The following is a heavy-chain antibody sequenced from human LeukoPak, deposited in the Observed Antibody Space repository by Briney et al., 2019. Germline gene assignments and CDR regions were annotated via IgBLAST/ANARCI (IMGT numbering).Heavy chain of an antibody. Sequence: ASVKVSCKASGYTFTGYYMHWVRQAPGQGLEWMGWINPNSGGTNYAQKFQGRVTMTRDTSISTAYMELSRLRSDDTAVYYCARLVWSSSPFDYWGQGTLVTVSS. J-gene: IGHJ4*02. CDR1: GYTFTGYY. D-gene: IGHD6-6*01. V-gene: IGHV1-2*02. CDR3: ARLVWSSSPFDY. CDR2: INPNSGGT.